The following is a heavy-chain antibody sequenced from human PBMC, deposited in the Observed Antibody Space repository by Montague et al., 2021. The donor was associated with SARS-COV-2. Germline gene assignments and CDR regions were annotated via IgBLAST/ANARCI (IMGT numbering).Heavy chain of an antibody. CDR1: GTSFSGYY. V-gene: IGHV4-34*01. J-gene: IGHJ4*02. CDR3: ARGGGYSYGSLDY. Sequence: SETLSLTCAVHGTSFSGYYWNWIRQPPGKGLEWIGEINHGGSTKYSPSLKSRVTISVDTSKNQFSLKLSSVTAADTAVYYCARGGGYSYGSLDYWGQGTLVTVSS. CDR2: INHGGST. D-gene: IGHD5-18*01.